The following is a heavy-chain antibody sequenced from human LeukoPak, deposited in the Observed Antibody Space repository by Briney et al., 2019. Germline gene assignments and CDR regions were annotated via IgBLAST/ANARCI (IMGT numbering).Heavy chain of an antibody. CDR1: GFTFSSYA. CDR3: ARGPYCSSTSCDTGFDY. D-gene: IGHD2-2*02. V-gene: IGHV3-30-3*01. CDR2: ISYDGSNK. Sequence: QPGRSLRLSCAASGFTFSSYAMHWVRQAPGKGLEWVAVISYDGSNKYYADSVKGRFTISRDNSKNTLYLQMNSLRAEDTAVYYCARGPYCSSTSCDTGFDYWGQGTLVTVSS. J-gene: IGHJ4*02.